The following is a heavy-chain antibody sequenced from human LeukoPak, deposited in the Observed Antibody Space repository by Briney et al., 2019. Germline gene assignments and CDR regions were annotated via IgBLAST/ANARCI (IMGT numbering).Heavy chain of an antibody. D-gene: IGHD6-19*01. V-gene: IGHV4-59*11. J-gene: IGHJ6*02. CDR3: VRSATIAVFRYGMDV. CDR2: VHHTGVT. Sequence: SETLSLTCSVSGGSITSLYWSWVRQPPGKGLEYVGYVHHTGVTDYNPSLRGRVTVSMDASKNQFYLKLNSVTAADTAVYYCVRSATIAVFRYGMDVWGQGTTVTVSS. CDR1: GGSITSLY.